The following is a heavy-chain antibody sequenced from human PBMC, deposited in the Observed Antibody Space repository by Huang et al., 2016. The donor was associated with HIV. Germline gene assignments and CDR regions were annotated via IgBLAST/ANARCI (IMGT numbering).Heavy chain of an antibody. CDR3: ARNAYCGSDCYSIDF. D-gene: IGHD2-21*02. J-gene: IGHJ4*02. CDR2: IFHSGNF. V-gene: IGHV4-34*02. CDR1: GGSFSGYY. Sequence: QVQLQQWGAGLLKPSETLSLTCGVSGGSFSGYYWTWIRQPPGKGLEWIGQIFHSGNFQTHPSLKCRVTVSIDTSKNQFSLKLRSVTAADTAVYYCARNAYCGSDCYSIDFWGQGTLVSVSS.